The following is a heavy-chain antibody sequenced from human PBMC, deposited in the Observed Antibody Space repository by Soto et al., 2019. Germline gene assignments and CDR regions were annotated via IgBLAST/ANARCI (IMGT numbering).Heavy chain of an antibody. CDR1: GFTFSSYW. CDR3: ARDGLLWFGELLYPRYFDY. V-gene: IGHV3-7*01. J-gene: IGHJ4*02. CDR2: IKQDGSEK. D-gene: IGHD3-10*01. Sequence: PGGSLRLSCAASGFTFSSYWMSWVRQAPGKGLEWVANIKQDGSEKYYADSVKGRFTISRDNAKNSLYLQMNSLRAEDTAVYYCARDGLLWFGELLYPRYFDYWGQGTLVTVSS.